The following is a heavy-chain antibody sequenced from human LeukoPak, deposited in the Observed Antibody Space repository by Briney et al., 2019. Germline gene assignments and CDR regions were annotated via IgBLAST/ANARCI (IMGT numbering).Heavy chain of an antibody. Sequence: GGSLRLSCAASGFTFSSYSMNWVRQAPGKGLEWVSSISSSSSYIYYADSVKGRFTISRDNAKNSLYLQMNSLRAEDTAVYYCASYTQTSGYSSSWYVTGWSDPWGQGTLVTVSS. CDR2: ISSSSSYI. D-gene: IGHD6-13*01. V-gene: IGHV3-21*01. J-gene: IGHJ5*02. CDR3: ASYTQTSGYSSSWYVTGWSDP. CDR1: GFTFSSYS.